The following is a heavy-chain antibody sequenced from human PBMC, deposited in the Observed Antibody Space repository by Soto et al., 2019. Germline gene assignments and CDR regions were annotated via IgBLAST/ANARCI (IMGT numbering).Heavy chain of an antibody. D-gene: IGHD6-13*01. V-gene: IGHV3-21*01. CDR2: ISSSSSYI. CDR3: ARDPNGRQQCYGMDV. Sequence: GGSLRLSCAASGFTFSSYSMNWARQAPGKGLEWVSSISSSSSYIYYADSVKGRFTISRDNAKNSLYLQMNSLRAEDTAVYYCARDPNGRQQCYGMDVWGQGTTVTVSS. CDR1: GFTFSSYS. J-gene: IGHJ6*02.